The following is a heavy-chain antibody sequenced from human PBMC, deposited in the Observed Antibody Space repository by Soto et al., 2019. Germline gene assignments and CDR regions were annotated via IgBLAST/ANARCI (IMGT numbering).Heavy chain of an antibody. CDR3: ARQLFPRGFDPEWYHWFDP. CDR2: IYHSGYT. J-gene: IGHJ5*02. V-gene: IGHV4-59*08. D-gene: IGHD2-8*01. Sequence: QVQLQESGPGLVKTSETLFLTCTVSGGSISNNYWSWIRQPPGKGLEWIGYIYHSGYTNSNPSLRIRVAISVDTAKNQFSLNLTSVTAADTAIYYCARQLFPRGFDPEWYHWFDPWGQGTLVTVSS. CDR1: GGSISNNY.